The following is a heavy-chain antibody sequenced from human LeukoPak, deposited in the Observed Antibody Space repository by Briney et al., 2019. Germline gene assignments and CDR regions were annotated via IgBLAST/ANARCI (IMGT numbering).Heavy chain of an antibody. J-gene: IGHJ6*02. V-gene: IGHV4-59*01. CDR1: GGSIGSYH. CDR2: IHYTWNA. Sequence: SETLSLSCSVSGGSIGSYHWSWIRQTPGKGLEWIGHIHYTWNAKYNPSLKSRVTISLDRSNNQFSLRLSSVTAADTAVYYCARVASKGGMDVWGQGTTVTVS. CDR3: ARVASKGGMDV.